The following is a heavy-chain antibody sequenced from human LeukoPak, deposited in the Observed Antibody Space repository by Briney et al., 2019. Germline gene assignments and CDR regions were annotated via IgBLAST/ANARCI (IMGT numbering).Heavy chain of an antibody. CDR3: ARDPGDYGLGASDY. CDR1: AFIFSSYW. J-gene: IGHJ4*02. V-gene: IGHV3-7*03. D-gene: IGHD4-17*01. CDR2: IKQDGSEK. Sequence: GGSLRPSCAASAFIFSSYWMSWVRQAPGKGREWVANIKQDGSEKYYVDSVKGRFTISRDNAKNSLYLQMNSLRAEDTAVYYCARDPGDYGLGASDYWGQGTLVTVSS.